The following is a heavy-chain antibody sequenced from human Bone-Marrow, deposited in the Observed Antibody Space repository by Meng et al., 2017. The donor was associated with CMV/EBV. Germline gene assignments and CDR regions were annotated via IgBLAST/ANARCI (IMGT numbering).Heavy chain of an antibody. CDR3: AREGFFGVVTPAPFDY. CDR1: GFTFSNAW. V-gene: IGHV3-11*04. D-gene: IGHD3-3*01. J-gene: IGHJ4*02. Sequence: GESLKISCAASGFTFSNAWMSWVRQAPGKGLEWVSYISSSGSTIYYADSVKGRFTISRDNAKNSLYLQMNSLRAEDTAVYYCAREGFFGVVTPAPFDYWGQGTLVTVSS. CDR2: ISSSGSTI.